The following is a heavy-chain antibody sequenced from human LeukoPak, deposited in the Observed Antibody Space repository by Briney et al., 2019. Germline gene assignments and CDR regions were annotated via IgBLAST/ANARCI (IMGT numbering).Heavy chain of an antibody. CDR1: GFTFSTYA. J-gene: IGHJ6*02. Sequence: GGSLRLSCAASGFTFSTYAIHWVRQAPGVGLEWVAVISKDGGNKYHADSVKGRFIISRDNSENTVFLQMNSLRTEDTAVYYCARPKIYSSSWDGMDVWGQGTTVTVSS. CDR3: ARPKIYSSSWDGMDV. D-gene: IGHD6-13*01. V-gene: IGHV3-30*04. CDR2: ISKDGGNK.